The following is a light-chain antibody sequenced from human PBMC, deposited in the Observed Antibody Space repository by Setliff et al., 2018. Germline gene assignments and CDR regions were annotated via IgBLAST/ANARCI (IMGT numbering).Light chain of an antibody. CDR3: AAWDDSLNGPV. J-gene: IGLJ2*01. CDR2: RNN. V-gene: IGLV1-44*01. Sequence: QSVLTQPPSASGTPGQRVTISCSGSSSNIGSNTVNWYQQLPGTAPKLLIYRNNQRPSGVPDRFSGFKSGTSASLAISGLQSEDEADYYCAAWDDSLNGPVFGGGTQLTVL. CDR1: SSNIGSNT.